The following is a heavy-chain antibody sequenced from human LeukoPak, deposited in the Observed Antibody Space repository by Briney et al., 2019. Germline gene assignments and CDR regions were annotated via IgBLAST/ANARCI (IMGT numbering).Heavy chain of an antibody. J-gene: IGHJ4*02. CDR1: GFTFSSYS. V-gene: IGHV3-48*01. CDR2: ISSSGKTI. Sequence: PGGSLRPSCAASGFTFSSYSMNWVRQAPGKGLEWVSYISSSGKTIYYADSVQGRFTISRDNVKNSLYLQVNSLRAEDTAVYHCAKDSGSARRSFRYSGEGALVTVSS. CDR3: AKDSGSARRSFRY. D-gene: IGHD6-6*01.